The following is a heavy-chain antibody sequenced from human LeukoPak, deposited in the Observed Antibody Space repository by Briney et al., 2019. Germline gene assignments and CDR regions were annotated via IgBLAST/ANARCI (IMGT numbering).Heavy chain of an antibody. V-gene: IGHV1-18*01. CDR3: ARGDIVVVPAAMGGDY. CDR1: GYTFTSYG. Sequence: ASVKVSCKASGYTFTSYGISWVRQAPGQGLEWMGWISAYNGNTNYAQKLQGRVTMTTDTSTSTAYMELRSLRSDDTAVYYCARGDIVVVPAAMGGDYWGQGTLVTVSS. J-gene: IGHJ4*02. CDR2: ISAYNGNT. D-gene: IGHD2-2*01.